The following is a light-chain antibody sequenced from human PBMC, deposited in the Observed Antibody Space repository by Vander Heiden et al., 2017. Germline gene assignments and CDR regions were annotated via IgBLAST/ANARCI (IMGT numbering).Light chain of an antibody. V-gene: IGLV4-69*01. CDR1: SGHSSYA. CDR2: LKSDVSH. J-gene: IGLJ2*01. CDR3: QTWGTGIV. Sequence: QLVLTPSPSASASLGASVKLTCTLSSGHSSYAIAWHQQQPEKGARDWMQLKSDVSHSTVDGIPDRFSGSSSGAERYLTISSLQSEDEADYYCQTWGTGIVFGGGTTLTVL.